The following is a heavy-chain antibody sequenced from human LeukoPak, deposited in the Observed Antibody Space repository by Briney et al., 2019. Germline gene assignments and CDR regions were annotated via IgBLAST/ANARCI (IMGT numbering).Heavy chain of an antibody. V-gene: IGHV3-7*03. Sequence: GGSLRLSCGASGFRFSNFWMSWVRQAPGKGLEWVAKISQDGSGKYHVDSVKGRFAISRDNAKNSLYLQLNSLRAEDTAVYYCAKYDSGYSFDSWGQGTLVTVSS. J-gene: IGHJ4*02. D-gene: IGHD3-22*01. CDR1: GFRFSNFW. CDR3: AKYDSGYSFDS. CDR2: ISQDGSGK.